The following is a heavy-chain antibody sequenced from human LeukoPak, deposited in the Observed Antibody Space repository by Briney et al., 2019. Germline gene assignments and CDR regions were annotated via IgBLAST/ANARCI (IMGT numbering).Heavy chain of an antibody. J-gene: IGHJ4*02. CDR2: ISSSGSTI. D-gene: IGHD3-22*01. V-gene: IGHV3-48*03. Sequence: GGSLRLSCAASGFTFSSYEMNWVRQAPGKGLEWVSYISSSGSTIYYADSVKGRFTISRDNAKNSLYLQMNSLRAEDTAVYYCAREDYYDSSGFYFDHWGQGTLVTVSS. CDR3: AREDYYDSSGFYFDH. CDR1: GFTFSSYE.